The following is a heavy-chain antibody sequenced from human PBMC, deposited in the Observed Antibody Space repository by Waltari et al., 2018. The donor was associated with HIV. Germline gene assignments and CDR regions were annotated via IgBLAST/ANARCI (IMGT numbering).Heavy chain of an antibody. CDR2: IHTNTGNP. Sequence: QVQLVQSGSELKKPGASVKVYCKASGYSFTTYPIKWVRQAPGQGLEWMGWIHTNTGNPTYAQGFTGRFVFSLDTSVSTAYLQISSLKAEDTAVYYCARAVSPNWFDPWGQGTLVAVSS. CDR1: GYSFTTYP. CDR3: ARAVSPNWFDP. V-gene: IGHV7-4-1*02. J-gene: IGHJ5*02.